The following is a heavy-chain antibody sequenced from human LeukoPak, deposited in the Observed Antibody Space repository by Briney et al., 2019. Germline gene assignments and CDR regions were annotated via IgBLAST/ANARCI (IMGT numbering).Heavy chain of an antibody. CDR3: AKSRPRPVTYSGSYYGYYYYGMDV. CDR2: MNPNSGNT. V-gene: IGHV1-8*01. D-gene: IGHD1-26*01. Sequence: ASVKVSCEASGYTFTSYDINWVRQATGQGLEWMGWMNPNSGNTGYAQKFQGRVTMTRNTSISTAYMELSSLRAEDTAVYYCAKSRPRPVTYSGSYYGYYYYGMDVWGQGTTVTVSS. CDR1: GYTFTSYD. J-gene: IGHJ6*02.